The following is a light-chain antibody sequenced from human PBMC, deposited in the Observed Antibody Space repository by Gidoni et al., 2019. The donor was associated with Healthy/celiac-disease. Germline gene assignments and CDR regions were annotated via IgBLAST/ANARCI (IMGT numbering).Light chain of an antibody. V-gene: IGKV3-15*01. CDR3: QQYNNWPRT. CDR2: GAS. Sequence: EIVMTQSPATLSVSPGERATLSCRASQSVSSNLAWYQQKPGQAPRLLIYGASTRATGIPARFSGSGSGTEFTLTISSLQSEYFAVSYCQQYNNWPRTFGPGTKVDIK. J-gene: IGKJ1*01. CDR1: QSVSSN.